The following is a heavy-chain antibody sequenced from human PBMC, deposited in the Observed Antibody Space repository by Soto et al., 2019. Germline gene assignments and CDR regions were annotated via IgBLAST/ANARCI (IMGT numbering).Heavy chain of an antibody. CDR2: IKAEGAHT. J-gene: IGHJ6*02. CDR3: TRPSPTTGDRPYYGLDV. Sequence: GGSLRLSCAASGFIFSNYVMNWVRQAPGKGLEWVPIIKAEGAHTNYADSVRGRFTISRDNSKNTLYLQMNSLRAEDTAIYYCTRPSPTTGDRPYYGLDVWGQGTTVTVSS. CDR1: GFIFSNYV. D-gene: IGHD1-1*01. V-gene: IGHV3-23*01.